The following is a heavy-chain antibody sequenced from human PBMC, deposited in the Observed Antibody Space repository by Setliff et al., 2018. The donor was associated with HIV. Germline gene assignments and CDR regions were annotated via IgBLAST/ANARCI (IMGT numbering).Heavy chain of an antibody. CDR2: IIPIYGTA. Sequence: AASVKVSCKASGGTFSSYVISWVRQAPGQGLEWMGGIIPIYGTANYAQKFQGRVTITTDESTSTAYMDLSSLRSEDTAVYYCARDSGVSSGWKNWFDSWGQGTLVTVSS. J-gene: IGHJ5*01. CDR3: ARDSGVSSGWKNWFDS. D-gene: IGHD6-19*01. V-gene: IGHV1-69*05. CDR1: GGTFSSYV.